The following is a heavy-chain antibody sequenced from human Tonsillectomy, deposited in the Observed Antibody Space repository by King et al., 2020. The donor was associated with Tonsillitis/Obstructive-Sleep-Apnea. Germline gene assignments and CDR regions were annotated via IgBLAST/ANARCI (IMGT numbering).Heavy chain of an antibody. J-gene: IGHJ6*02. CDR3: ARHLRDVYKYAYYYGMDV. V-gene: IGHV5-10-1*01. Sequence: VQLQQSGAEVKKPGESLRISCKGSGYSFTSCWISWVRQMPGKGLEWMGRIDPSESYTNYSPSSQGHITISVDKSISTAYLQWSSLKASDTAMYYCARHLRDVYKYAYYYGMDVWGQGTTVTVSS. CDR2: IDPSESYT. D-gene: IGHD5-24*01. CDR1: GYSFTSCW.